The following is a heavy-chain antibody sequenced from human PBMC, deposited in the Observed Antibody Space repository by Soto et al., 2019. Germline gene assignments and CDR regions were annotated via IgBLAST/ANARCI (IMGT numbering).Heavy chain of an antibody. V-gene: IGHV4-61*01. CDR2: IYYSGST. D-gene: IGHD6-6*01. CDR3: ARSLGEYSSKWFDP. Sequence: QVQLQESGPGLVKPSETLSLTCTVSGGSVSSGSYYWSWIRQPPGKGLEWIGYIYYSGSTNYNPSLKSRVTISVDTSKNQFSLKLSSVTAADTAVYYCARSLGEYSSKWFDPWGQGTLVTVSS. CDR1: GGSVSSGSYY. J-gene: IGHJ5*02.